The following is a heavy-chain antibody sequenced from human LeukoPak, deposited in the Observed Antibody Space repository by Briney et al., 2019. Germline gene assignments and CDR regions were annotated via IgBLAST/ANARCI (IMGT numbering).Heavy chain of an antibody. Sequence: SETLSLTCTVSGYSISSGYYWGWIRQPPGKGLEWIGRIYHSGSTYYNPSLKSRVTISVDTSKTQYLLKLSSVTAADTAVYYCARAPRYYYDSSGYRLDYWGQGTLVTVSS. D-gene: IGHD3-22*01. CDR1: GYSISSGYY. J-gene: IGHJ4*02. V-gene: IGHV4-38-2*02. CDR2: IYHSGST. CDR3: ARAPRYYYDSSGYRLDY.